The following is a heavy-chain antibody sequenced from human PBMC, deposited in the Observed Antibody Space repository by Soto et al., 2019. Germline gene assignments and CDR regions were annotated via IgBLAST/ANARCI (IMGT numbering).Heavy chain of an antibody. V-gene: IGHV4-30-4*01. Sequence: SETLSLTCTVSGGSISSGDYYWSWIRQPPGKGLEWIGYIYYSGSTYYNPSLKSRVTISVDTSKNQFSLKLSSVTAADTAVYYCARDFGWSSRSSLGAFDIWGQGTMVTVSS. CDR3: ARDFGWSSRSSLGAFDI. CDR1: GGSISSGDYY. J-gene: IGHJ3*02. CDR2: IYYSGST. D-gene: IGHD6-6*01.